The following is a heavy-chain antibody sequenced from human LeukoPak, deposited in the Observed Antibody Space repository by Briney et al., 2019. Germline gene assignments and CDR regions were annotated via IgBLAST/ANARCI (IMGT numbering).Heavy chain of an antibody. CDR2: ISYDGSNK. CDR3: AKDSSGWTNDY. CDR1: GFTFSSYG. J-gene: IGHJ4*02. Sequence: GRSLRLSCAASGFTFSSYGMHWVRQAPGKGLEWVAVISYDGSNKYYADSVKGRFTISRDNSKNTLYLQMNSLRAEDTAVYYCAKDSSGWTNDYWGQGTLVTVSS. D-gene: IGHD6-19*01. V-gene: IGHV3-30*18.